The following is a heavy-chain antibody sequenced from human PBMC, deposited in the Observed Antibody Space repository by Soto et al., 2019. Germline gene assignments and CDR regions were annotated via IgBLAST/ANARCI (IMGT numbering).Heavy chain of an antibody. D-gene: IGHD4-17*01. CDR2: IDYSGST. Sequence: QVQLQESGPGLVKPSETLSLTCTVSGGSISSYYWSWIRQPPGKGLEWIGYIDYSGSTNYNPSLKSRVTISVDTSKNQFPRKLSSVTAADTAVYYCARSRTTVTPSGFQHWGQGTLVTVSS. J-gene: IGHJ1*01. CDR1: GGSISSYY. CDR3: ARSRTTVTPSGFQH. V-gene: IGHV4-59*01.